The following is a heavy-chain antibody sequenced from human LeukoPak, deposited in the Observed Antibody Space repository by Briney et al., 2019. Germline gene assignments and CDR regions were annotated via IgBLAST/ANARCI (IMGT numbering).Heavy chain of an antibody. Sequence: ASVEVSCKVSGYTLTELSMHWVRQAPGKGFEGMGGFDPEDGETIYAQKFQGRVTMTEDTSTDTAYMELSSLRSEDTAVYYCATGPTYYYGSGSSRYMDVWGKGTTVTVSS. CDR3: ATGPTYYYGSGSSRYMDV. J-gene: IGHJ6*03. D-gene: IGHD3-10*01. CDR2: FDPEDGET. CDR1: GYTLTELS. V-gene: IGHV1-24*01.